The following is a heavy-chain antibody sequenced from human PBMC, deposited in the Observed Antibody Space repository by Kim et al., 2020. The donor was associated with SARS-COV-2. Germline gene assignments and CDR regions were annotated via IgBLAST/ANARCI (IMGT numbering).Heavy chain of an antibody. V-gene: IGHV3-30*01. D-gene: IGHD2-15*01. Sequence: KGRFTISRDNSKNTLYLQMNSRRAEDTAVYYCARERYCSGGSCLHHGMDVWGQGTTVTVSS. J-gene: IGHJ6*02. CDR3: ARERYCSGGSCLHHGMDV.